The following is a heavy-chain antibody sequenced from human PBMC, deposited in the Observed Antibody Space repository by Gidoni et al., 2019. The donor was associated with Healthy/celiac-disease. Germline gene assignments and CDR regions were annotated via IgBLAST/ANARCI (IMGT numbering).Heavy chain of an antibody. D-gene: IGHD6-13*01. CDR1: GGSIRSSRYY. J-gene: IGHJ5*02. Sequence: QLQLQESGPGLVKPSETLSLTCTVSGGSIRSSRYYWGWIRQPPGKGLGWMGSISYSGSTYYNQSLKSRVTISVDTSNNQFSLKLSSVTAADTAVYYCARLVGIAAAGGSGWFDPWGQGTLVTVSS. CDR2: ISYSGST. V-gene: IGHV4-39*01. CDR3: ARLVGIAAAGGSGWFDP.